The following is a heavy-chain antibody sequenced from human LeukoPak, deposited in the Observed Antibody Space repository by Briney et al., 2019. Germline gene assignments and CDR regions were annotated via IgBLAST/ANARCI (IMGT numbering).Heavy chain of an antibody. CDR2: ISGSGGST. J-gene: IGHJ4*02. CDR3: AKEGTRITMVRGVRDHDY. Sequence: PGGSLRLSCAAFGFTFTNYGMHWVRQAPGKGLEWVSAISGSGGSTYYADSVKGRFTISRDNSKNTLYLQMNSLRAEDTAVYYCAKEGTRITMVRGVRDHDYWGQGTLVTVSS. V-gene: IGHV3-23*01. D-gene: IGHD3-10*01. CDR1: GFTFTNYG.